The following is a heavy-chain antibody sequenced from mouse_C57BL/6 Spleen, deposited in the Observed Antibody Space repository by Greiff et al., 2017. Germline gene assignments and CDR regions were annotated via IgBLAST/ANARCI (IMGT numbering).Heavy chain of an antibody. J-gene: IGHJ2*01. CDR1: GYTFTSYW. D-gene: IGHD1-1*01. Sequence: QVQLQQPGAELVRPGSSVKLSCKASGYTFTSYWITWVKQRPGQGLEWIGNINPSNGGTNYNEKFKSKATLTVDKSSSTAYMQLSSLTSEDSAVYYCARRGYYGSSFFFDYWGQGTTLTVSS. CDR2: INPSNGGT. CDR3: ARRGYYGSSFFFDY. V-gene: IGHV1-53*01.